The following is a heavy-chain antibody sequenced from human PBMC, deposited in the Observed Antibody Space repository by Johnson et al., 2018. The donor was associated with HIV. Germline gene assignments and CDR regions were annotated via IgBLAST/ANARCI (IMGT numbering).Heavy chain of an antibody. Sequence: VQLVESGGGVVRPGGSLRLSCAVSGFTFSSSWMSWVRQAPGKGLEWVANINQDGSEKYYVDSVKGRFTISRDNAKNSLYLQMNSLRAEDTAVYYCARDGNAFDIWGQGTMVTVSS. CDR3: ARDGNAFDI. D-gene: IGHD1-14*01. V-gene: IGHV3-7*03. J-gene: IGHJ3*02. CDR1: GFTFSSSW. CDR2: INQDGSEK.